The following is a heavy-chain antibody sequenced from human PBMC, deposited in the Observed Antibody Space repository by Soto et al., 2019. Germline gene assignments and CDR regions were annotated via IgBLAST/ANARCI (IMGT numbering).Heavy chain of an antibody. V-gene: IGHV4-4*07. D-gene: IGHD1-1*01. CDR3: VRDGTKTLRDWFDP. J-gene: IGHJ5*02. CDR1: GASISGFY. Sequence: PSETLSLTCTVSGASISGFYWSWIRKSAGKGLEWIGRIYATGTTDYNPSLKSRIMMSVDTSKKQFSLKLRSVTAADTAVYYCVRDGTKTLRDWFDPWGQGISVTVSS. CDR2: IYATGTT.